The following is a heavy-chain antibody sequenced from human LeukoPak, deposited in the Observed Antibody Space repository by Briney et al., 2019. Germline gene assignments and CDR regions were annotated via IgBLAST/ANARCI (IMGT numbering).Heavy chain of an antibody. D-gene: IGHD6-6*01. Sequence: SETLSLTCTVSGGSISSYYWSWIRQPAGKGLEWIGRIYTSGSTNYNPSLKSRVTMSVDTSKNQFSLKLGSVTAADTAVYYCARSDRIAAFFDYWGQGTLVTVSS. V-gene: IGHV4-4*07. CDR2: IYTSGST. CDR3: ARSDRIAAFFDY. J-gene: IGHJ4*02. CDR1: GGSISSYY.